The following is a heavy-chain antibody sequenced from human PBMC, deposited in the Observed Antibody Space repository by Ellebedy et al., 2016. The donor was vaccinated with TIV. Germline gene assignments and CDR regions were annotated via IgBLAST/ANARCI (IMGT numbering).Heavy chain of an antibody. D-gene: IGHD3-22*01. V-gene: IGHV2-26*01. J-gene: IGHJ4*02. CDR2: IFSNDEK. Sequence: SGPTLVKPTETLTLTCTVSGFSLSNARMGVSWIRQPPGKALEWLAHIFSNDEKSYSTSLKSRLTISKDTSKSQVVLTMTNMDPVDTATYYCARRTYYYDSSGYHYFDYWGQGTLVTVSS. CDR1: GFSLSNARMG. CDR3: ARRTYYYDSSGYHYFDY.